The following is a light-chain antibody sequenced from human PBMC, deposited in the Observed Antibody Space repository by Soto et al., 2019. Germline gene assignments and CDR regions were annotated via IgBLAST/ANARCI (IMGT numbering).Light chain of an antibody. J-gene: IGLJ2*01. V-gene: IGLV2-8*01. CDR2: DVS. CDR3: ISYAGSNLL. CDR1: SSDVGGYYH. Sequence: QSALTQPPSASGSPGQSVTISCTGSSSDVGGYYHVSWYQQHPGKAPKLMIYDVSKRPSGVPDRFSGFDSGNTASLTVSGIQADDEADYYCISYAGSNLLFGGGTKLTVL.